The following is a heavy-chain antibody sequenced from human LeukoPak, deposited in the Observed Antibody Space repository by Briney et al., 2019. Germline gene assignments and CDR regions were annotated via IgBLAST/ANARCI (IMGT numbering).Heavy chain of an antibody. CDR3: ARDLGRYYDRGTLSAFDI. V-gene: IGHV4-38-2*02. CDR1: GYSISSGYY. Sequence: SETLSLTCAVSGYSISSGYYWGWIRQPPGKGLEWIGSIYHSGSTYYNPSLKSRVTISVDTSKNQFSLKLSSVTAADTAVYYCARDLGRYYDRGTLSAFDIWGQGTMVTVSS. D-gene: IGHD3-9*01. J-gene: IGHJ3*02. CDR2: IYHSGST.